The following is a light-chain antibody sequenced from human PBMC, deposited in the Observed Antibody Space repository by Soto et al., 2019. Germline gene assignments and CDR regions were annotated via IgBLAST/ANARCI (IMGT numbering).Light chain of an antibody. J-gene: IGKJ1*01. CDR1: QSVSNN. CDR3: QQYNNWPPWT. CDR2: DAS. Sequence: ILMTQSPATLSVSPGERATLSCRASQSVSNNLAWYQQKPGQAPRLLIYDASTRATGIPARFSGSGSGTEFTLTISGLQSENFAVYYGQQYNNWPPWTFGQGTKVELK. V-gene: IGKV3-15*01.